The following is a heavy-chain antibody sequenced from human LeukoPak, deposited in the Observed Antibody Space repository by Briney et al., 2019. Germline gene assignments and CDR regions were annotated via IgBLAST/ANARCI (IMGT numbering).Heavy chain of an antibody. CDR3: ARENLEAFDY. D-gene: IGHD3-3*01. V-gene: IGHV4-38-2*02. CDR2: INHSGST. J-gene: IGHJ4*02. Sequence: SETLSLTCTVSGYSISSGYYWGWIRQPPGKGLEWIGEINHSGSTNYNPSLKSRVTISVDTSKNQFSLKLSSVTAADTAVYYCARENLEAFDYWGQGTLVTVSS. CDR1: GYSISSGYY.